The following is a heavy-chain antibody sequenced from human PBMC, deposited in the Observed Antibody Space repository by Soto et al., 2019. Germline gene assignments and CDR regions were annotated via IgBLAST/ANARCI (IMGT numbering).Heavy chain of an antibody. J-gene: IGHJ6*02. V-gene: IGHV1-69*01. D-gene: IGHD3-10*01. CDR2: IIPIFGTA. CDR3: ARVGSIWFGELNGMDG. CDR1: GGTFSSYA. Sequence: VKVSCKASGGTFSSYAISWVRQAPGQGLEWMGGIIPIFGTANYAQKFQGRVTITADESTSTAYMELSSLRSDDTAVYYCARVGSIWFGELNGMDGWGQGTTVTVSS.